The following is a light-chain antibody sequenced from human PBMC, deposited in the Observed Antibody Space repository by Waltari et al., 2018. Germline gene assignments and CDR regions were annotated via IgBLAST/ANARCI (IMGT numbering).Light chain of an antibody. CDR1: SRAVGSYKF. Sequence: QSALTQPASVSGSPGQSITIPCTGTSRAVGSYKFVSWYQQHPGKAPKPMIYEGTKRPSGVSNRFSGSKSGNTASLTISGLQAEDEDDYYCCSYAGRSTWVFGGGTKLTVL. CDR3: CSYAGRSTWV. CDR2: EGT. J-gene: IGLJ3*02. V-gene: IGLV2-23*01.